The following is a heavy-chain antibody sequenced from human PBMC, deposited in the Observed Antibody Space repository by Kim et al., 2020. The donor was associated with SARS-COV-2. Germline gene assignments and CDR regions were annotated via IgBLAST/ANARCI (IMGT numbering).Heavy chain of an antibody. CDR1: GFTFDDYA. V-gene: IGHV3-43*02. CDR2: ISGDGGST. J-gene: IGHJ6*02. D-gene: IGHD1-26*01. CDR3: VGGVGATPSSRDYYYYYGMDV. Sequence: GGSLRLSCAASGFTFDDYAMHWVRQAPGKGLEWVSLISGDGGSTYYADSVKRRFTISRDNSKNSLYLQMNSLRTEDTALYYCVGGVGATPSSRDYYYYYGMDVWGQGTTVTVSS.